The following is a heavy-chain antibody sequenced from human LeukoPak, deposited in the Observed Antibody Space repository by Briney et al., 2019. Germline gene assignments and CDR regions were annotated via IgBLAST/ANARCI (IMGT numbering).Heavy chain of an antibody. CDR2: ISYDGSNK. D-gene: IGHD3-3*02. CDR1: GFTFSSYA. CDR3: ARDFLLAYYSDY. J-gene: IGHJ4*02. Sequence: PGGSLRLSCAASGFTFSSYAMHWVRQAPGKGLEWVAVISYDGSNKYYADSVKGRFTISRDNSKNTLYLQMNSLRAEDTAVYYCARDFLLAYYSDYWGQGTLVTVSS. V-gene: IGHV3-30-3*01.